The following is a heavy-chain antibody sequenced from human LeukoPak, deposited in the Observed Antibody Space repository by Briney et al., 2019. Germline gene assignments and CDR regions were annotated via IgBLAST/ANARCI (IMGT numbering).Heavy chain of an antibody. CDR1: GFTFSNDW. V-gene: IGHV3-74*01. J-gene: IGHJ4*02. CDR2: INTDGSTT. CDR3: ARGRGGSYHY. Sequence: TGGSLRLSCAASGFTFSNDWMHWVRQAPGKGLVWVSRINTDGSTTTYADSVKGRFPISRDNAKNTLYLQMNSLRVEDTAVYYCARGRGGSYHYWGQGTLVTVSS. D-gene: IGHD1-26*01.